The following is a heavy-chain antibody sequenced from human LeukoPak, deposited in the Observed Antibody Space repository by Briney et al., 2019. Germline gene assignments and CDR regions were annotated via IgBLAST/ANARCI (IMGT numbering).Heavy chain of an antibody. D-gene: IGHD1-26*01. J-gene: IGHJ4*02. V-gene: IGHV1-18*01. CDR3: ARVLHWVNPQVVGALGY. Sequence: ASVKVSCKASGYTFTSYGISWVRQAPGQGLEWMGWISAYNGNTNYAQKLQGRVTMTTDTPTSTAYMELRSLRSDDTAVYYCARVLHWVNPQVVGALGYWGQGTLVTVSS. CDR1: GYTFTSYG. CDR2: ISAYNGNT.